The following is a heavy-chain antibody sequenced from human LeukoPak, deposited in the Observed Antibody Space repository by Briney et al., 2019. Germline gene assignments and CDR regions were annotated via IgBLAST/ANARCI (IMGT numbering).Heavy chain of an antibody. CDR3: AKFQGGYNVGDAFDM. V-gene: IGHV3-30*18. J-gene: IGHJ3*02. CDR1: GFTFSSYG. D-gene: IGHD5-24*01. CDR2: ISYDGSNK. Sequence: GGSLRLSCAASGFTFSSYGMHWVRQAPGKGLEWVAIISYDGSNKFYADSVKGRFTISRDNSKNTLYLQLNSLTAEDTAVYYCAKFQGGYNVGDAFDMWGQGTMVTVSS.